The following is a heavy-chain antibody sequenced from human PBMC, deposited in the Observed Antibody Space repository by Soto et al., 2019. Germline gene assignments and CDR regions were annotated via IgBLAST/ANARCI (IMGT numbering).Heavy chain of an antibody. J-gene: IGHJ4*02. V-gene: IGHV3-33*01. Sequence: QVQLVESGGGVVQPGRSLRLSCAASGFTFSSYGMHWVRQAPGKGLEWVAVIWYDGSNKYYADSVKGRFTISRDNSKNELYLQINSRRAEDTAVYYCARDGYCSGGSCYSVPVFDYWGQGTLVTVSS. D-gene: IGHD2-15*01. CDR3: ARDGYCSGGSCYSVPVFDY. CDR2: IWYDGSNK. CDR1: GFTFSSYG.